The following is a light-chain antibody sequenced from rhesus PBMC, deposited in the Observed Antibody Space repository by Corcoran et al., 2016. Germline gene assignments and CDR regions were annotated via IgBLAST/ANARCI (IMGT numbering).Light chain of an antibody. CDR3: LQSKNSPYS. V-gene: IGKV7-13*01. CDR1: ERVSFFGINL. Sequence: DIVLTQSPASLAVSPGQRATITCRASERVSFFGINLIHWYQQKPGQPPKLLIYQASNKDTGVPARFRGSGSVTDFTLTIDPVEADDAADYYCLQSKNSPYSFGQGTKVEIK. CDR2: QAS. J-gene: IGKJ2*01.